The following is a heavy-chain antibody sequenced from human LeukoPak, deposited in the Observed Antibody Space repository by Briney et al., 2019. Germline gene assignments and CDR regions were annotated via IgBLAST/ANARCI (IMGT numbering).Heavy chain of an antibody. CDR3: ARDSYSSSWAPLDY. D-gene: IGHD6-13*01. Sequence: ASVKVSCKASGYTLTDYNMHWVRQAPGQGLEWMGRINPNSGGTNYAQKFQGRVTMTRDTSISTAYMELSRLRSDDTAVYYCARDSYSSSWAPLDYWGQGTLVTVSS. CDR1: GYTLTDYN. CDR2: INPNSGGT. J-gene: IGHJ4*02. V-gene: IGHV1-2*06.